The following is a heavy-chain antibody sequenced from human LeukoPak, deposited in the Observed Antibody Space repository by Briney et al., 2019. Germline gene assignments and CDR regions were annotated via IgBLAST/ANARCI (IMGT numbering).Heavy chain of an antibody. Sequence: PSQTPSLTCTVSGGSISSGSYYWSWIRQPAGKGLEWIGRIYTSGSSNYNPSLKSRITISVDTSKNQFSLKLRSVTAADTAVYYCARASTIFGVTDAFEIWGQGTMVTVSS. D-gene: IGHD3-3*01. J-gene: IGHJ3*02. CDR2: IYTSGSS. CDR1: GGSISSGSYY. CDR3: ARASTIFGVTDAFEI. V-gene: IGHV4-61*02.